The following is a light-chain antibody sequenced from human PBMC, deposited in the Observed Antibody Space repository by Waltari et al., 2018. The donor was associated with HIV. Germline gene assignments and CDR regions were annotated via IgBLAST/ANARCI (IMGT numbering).Light chain of an antibody. CDR1: ETINRS. Sequence: DIQMTQSPSSLSASIGARVTITCRASETINRSLNWYQYTPGKAPKVVIFAASSLQSGVPSRFNGSGSGTDFTLTISSLQPEDFVTYFCQQSYSSPITFGQGTRLEI. V-gene: IGKV1-39*01. CDR3: QQSYSSPIT. J-gene: IGKJ5*01. CDR2: AAS.